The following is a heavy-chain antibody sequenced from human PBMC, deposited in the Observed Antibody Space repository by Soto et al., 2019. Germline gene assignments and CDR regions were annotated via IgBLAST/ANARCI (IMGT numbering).Heavy chain of an antibody. CDR1: GGSISSSSSY. V-gene: IGHV4-39*02. Sequence: SETLSLTCTVSGGSISSSSSYWGWIRQPPGKGLEWIGTFSYSGGTFYNPSLNSRVTISIDASKNHFSLDLTSVTAADTAVYLCAYYDNSAKNFDFWGQESLATVSS. CDR3: AYYDNSAKNFDF. CDR2: FSYSGGT. D-gene: IGHD3-22*01. J-gene: IGHJ4*02.